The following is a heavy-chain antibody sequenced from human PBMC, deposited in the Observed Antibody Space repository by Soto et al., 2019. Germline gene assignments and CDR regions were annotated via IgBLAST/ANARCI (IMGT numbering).Heavy chain of an antibody. D-gene: IGHD3-3*01. CDR2: ISAYNGNT. CDR3: ARDLPPRSGYYLPPSDY. CDR1: GYTFTSYG. J-gene: IGHJ4*02. V-gene: IGHV1-18*01. Sequence: QVQLVQSGAEVKKPGASVKVSCKASGYTFTSYGISWVRQAPGQGLEWMGWISAYNGNTNYAQKLQGRVTMTTDTSTSTAYMELRSLKSDDTAVYYCARDLPPRSGYYLPPSDYWGQGTLVTVSS.